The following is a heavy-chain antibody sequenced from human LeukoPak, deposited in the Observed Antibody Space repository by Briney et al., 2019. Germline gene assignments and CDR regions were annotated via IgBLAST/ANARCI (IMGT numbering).Heavy chain of an antibody. CDR2: INPNSGDT. Sequence: GASVKVSCKASGYTFTAYHMHWVRQAPGQGLEWMGRINPNSGDTNYAQKFQGRVTMTRDTSTSTAYVELSRLRPDDTAVYYCARDYCSSTSCLFDYWGQGTLVSVSS. CDR1: GYTFTAYH. V-gene: IGHV1-2*06. J-gene: IGHJ4*02. D-gene: IGHD2-2*01. CDR3: ARDYCSSTSCLFDY.